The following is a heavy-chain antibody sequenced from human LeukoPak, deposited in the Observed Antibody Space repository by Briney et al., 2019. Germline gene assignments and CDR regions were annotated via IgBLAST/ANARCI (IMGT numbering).Heavy chain of an antibody. D-gene: IGHD4-17*01. CDR1: GGSISSGNYY. CDR2: IYYSGST. J-gene: IGHJ4*02. Sequence: SEALSLTCTVSGGSISSGNYYWAWIRQPPGKGLEWIGYIYYSGSTNYNPSLKSRVTISVDTSKNQFSLKLSSVTAADTAVYYCARTTSPYGDYAYYFDYWGQGTLVTVSS. CDR3: ARTTSPYGDYAYYFDY. V-gene: IGHV4-61*05.